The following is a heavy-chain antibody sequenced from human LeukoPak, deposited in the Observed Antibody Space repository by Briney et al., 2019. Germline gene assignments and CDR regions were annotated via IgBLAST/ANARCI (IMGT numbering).Heavy chain of an antibody. D-gene: IGHD1/OR15-1a*01. V-gene: IGHV1-18*01. CDR1: GFVFTSYG. Sequence: GASVKVSCKASGFVFTSYGFTWVRQAPGQGLEWMGWISANDGKTHYSEKHQGRVTMSTDTVTSTAYMELRSLRSDDTAVYYCARELHVEQDDYWGQGTLVTVSS. CDR2: ISANDGKT. CDR3: ARELHVEQDDY. J-gene: IGHJ4*02.